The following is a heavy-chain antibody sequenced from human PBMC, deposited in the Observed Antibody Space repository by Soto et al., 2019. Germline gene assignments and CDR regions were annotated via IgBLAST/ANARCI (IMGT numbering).Heavy chain of an antibody. J-gene: IGHJ4*02. CDR2: ISAYNGNT. CDR3: AIYGSGHEANPAVDY. Sequence: QVQLVQSVDEVKKPGASVKVSCKASGYTFTSYGISWVRQAPGQGLEWMGWISAYNGNTNYAQKLQGRVTMTTDTSTSTAYMELRSLRSDDTAVYYCAIYGSGHEANPAVDYWGQGTLVTVSS. CDR1: GYTFTSYG. V-gene: IGHV1-18*01. D-gene: IGHD2-15*01.